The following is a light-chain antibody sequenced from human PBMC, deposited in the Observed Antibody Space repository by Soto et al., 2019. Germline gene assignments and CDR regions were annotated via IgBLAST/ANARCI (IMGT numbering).Light chain of an antibody. CDR2: GAS. J-gene: IGKJ2*01. CDR3: QQYGSSPYT. V-gene: IGKV3-20*01. Sequence: EIVLTQSPGTLSLSPGERATLSCRASQSVSINYLAWYQQKPGQAPSLLISGASTRATGIPERFSGSGSGTDFTLTISRLEPVDFAVYYCQQYGSSPYTFGQGTNVEIK. CDR1: QSVSINY.